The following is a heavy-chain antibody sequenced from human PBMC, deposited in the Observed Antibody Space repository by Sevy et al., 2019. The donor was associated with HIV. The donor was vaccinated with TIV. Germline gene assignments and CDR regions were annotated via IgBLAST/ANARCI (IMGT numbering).Heavy chain of an antibody. CDR1: GFTFSSYA. V-gene: IGHV3-23*01. D-gene: IGHD1-20*01. Sequence: GGSLRLSCAASGFTFSSYAMSWVRQAPGKGLEWVSAISGSGGSTYYADSVKGRFTISRDNSKNTLYLQMNSLRAEDTAVYYCAKDGYKPSVGDENYYYYYMDVSGKRTPVTVSS. CDR3: AKDGYKPSVGDENYYYYYMDV. J-gene: IGHJ6*03. CDR2: ISGSGGST.